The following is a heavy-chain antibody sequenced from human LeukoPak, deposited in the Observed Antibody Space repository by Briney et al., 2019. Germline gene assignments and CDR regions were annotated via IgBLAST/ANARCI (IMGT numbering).Heavy chain of an antibody. CDR2: IYSGGST. CDR1: GFTVSSNY. Sequence: GGSLRLSCAASGFTVSSNYMSWVRQAPGKGLEWVSVIYSGGSTYYADSVKGRFTISRDNAKNSLYLQMNSLRAEDTAVYYCARGENFWSGYQISPLDYWGQGTLVTVSS. V-gene: IGHV3-53*01. J-gene: IGHJ4*02. CDR3: ARGENFWSGYQISPLDY. D-gene: IGHD3-3*01.